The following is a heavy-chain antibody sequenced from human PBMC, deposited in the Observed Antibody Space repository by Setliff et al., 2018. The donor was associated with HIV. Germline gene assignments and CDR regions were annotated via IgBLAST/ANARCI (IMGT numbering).Heavy chain of an antibody. Sequence: SETLSLTCSVSGGSLISGGYYWSWIRQHPGKGLEWIGYVYYTGKTYYNPSLERRISMSVDTSKNQFSLKLTSVTAADTAIYYCARDLTSNSNCFEPWGQGTQVTVPQ. CDR1: GGSLISGGYY. V-gene: IGHV4-31*02. CDR2: VYYTGKT. J-gene: IGHJ5*02. D-gene: IGHD4-4*01. CDR3: ARDLTSNSNCFEP.